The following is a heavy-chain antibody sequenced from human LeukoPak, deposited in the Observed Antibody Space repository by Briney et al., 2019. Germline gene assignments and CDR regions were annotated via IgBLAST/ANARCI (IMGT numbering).Heavy chain of an antibody. Sequence: SVKVSCKASGGTFSSYAISWVRQAPGRGLEWMGRIIPIFGTANYAQKFQGRVTITTDESTSTAYMELSSLRSEDTAVYYCASTYDYGDYYFDYWGQGTLVTVSS. J-gene: IGHJ4*02. CDR1: GGTFSSYA. D-gene: IGHD4-17*01. V-gene: IGHV1-69*05. CDR2: IIPIFGTA. CDR3: ASTYDYGDYYFDY.